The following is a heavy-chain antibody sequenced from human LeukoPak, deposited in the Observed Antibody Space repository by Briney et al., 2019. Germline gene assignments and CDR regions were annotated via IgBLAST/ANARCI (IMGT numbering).Heavy chain of an antibody. Sequence: GGSLRLSCAASGFTFDDYAMHWVRQAPGKGLEWVSGISWNSGSIGYADSVKGRFTISRDNAKNSLYLQMNSLSAGDTAVYYCARIWEIYRYYFDYWGQGTLVTVSS. V-gene: IGHV3-9*01. CDR3: ARIWEIYRYYFDY. D-gene: IGHD2-15*01. J-gene: IGHJ4*02. CDR2: ISWNSGSI. CDR1: GFTFDDYA.